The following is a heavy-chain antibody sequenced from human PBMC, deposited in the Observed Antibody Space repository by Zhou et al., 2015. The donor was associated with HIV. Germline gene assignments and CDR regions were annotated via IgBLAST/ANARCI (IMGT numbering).Heavy chain of an antibody. J-gene: IGHJ3*02. CDR2: IIPIFGTA. Sequence: QVQLVQSGAEVKKPGSSVKVSCKASGGTFSSYAISWVRQAPGQGLEWMGGIIPIFGTANYAQKFQGRVTITADESTSTAYMELSSLRSEDTAVYYCARVGGYGGNLRLIGAFDIWGQGTMVTVSS. CDR1: GGTFSSYA. CDR3: ARVGGYGGNLRLIGAFDI. D-gene: IGHD4-23*01. V-gene: IGHV1-69*01.